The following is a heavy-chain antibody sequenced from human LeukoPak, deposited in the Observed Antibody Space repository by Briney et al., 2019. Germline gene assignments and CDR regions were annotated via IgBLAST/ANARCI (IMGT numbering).Heavy chain of an antibody. CDR2: ITTGGTR. CDR3: VKAGGVAIEYFQH. Sequence: GGSPRLSCAASGFSFSSYAMTWVRQAPGQGLEWVSGITTGGTRYDADSVKGRFTISRDNSKNTLYLQMSSLRAEDTALYYCVKAGGVAIEYFQHWGQGTLVTVSS. D-gene: IGHD2-15*01. V-gene: IGHV3-23*01. CDR1: GFSFSSYA. J-gene: IGHJ1*01.